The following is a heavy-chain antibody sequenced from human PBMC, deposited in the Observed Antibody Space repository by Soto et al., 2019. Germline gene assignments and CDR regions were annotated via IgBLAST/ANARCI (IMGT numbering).Heavy chain of an antibody. CDR3: ASYPLLPDAFDI. V-gene: IGHV4-31*03. Sequence: SETLSLTCTVSGGSISSVGYYWSWIRQHPGKGLEWIGYIYYSGSTYYNPSPKSRVTISVDTSKNQFSLTLSSVTAADTAVYYCASYPLLPDAFDIWGQGTRVTVSS. CDR1: GGSISSVGYY. CDR2: IYYSGST. J-gene: IGHJ3*02.